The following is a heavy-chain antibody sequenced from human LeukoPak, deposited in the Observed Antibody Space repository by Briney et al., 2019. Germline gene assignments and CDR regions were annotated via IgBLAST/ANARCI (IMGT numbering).Heavy chain of an antibody. CDR3: VRYYYESSGYRRYFDY. CDR2: ISTNGGTT. V-gene: IGHV3-64D*06. J-gene: IGHJ4*02. Sequence: PGGSLRLSCLASGFTFSSYVMHWVRQAPGKGLEYVSAISTNGGTTYYADSVKGRFTISRDNSKNTLYLQMSSLRAEDTAVYYCVRYYYESSGYRRYFDYWGQATMVTVSS. D-gene: IGHD3-22*01. CDR1: GFTFSSYV.